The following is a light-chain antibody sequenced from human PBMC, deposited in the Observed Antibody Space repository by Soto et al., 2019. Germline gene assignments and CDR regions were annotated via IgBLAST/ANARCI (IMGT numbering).Light chain of an antibody. V-gene: IGKV3-20*01. J-gene: IGKJ5*01. CDR3: QQYGSSLIT. CDR2: GAS. CDR1: QSVSSNY. Sequence: ENVLTQSPGTLSLSPGERATLSCRASQSVSSNYLAWYQQKPGQAPRLLIYGASSRATGIPDRFSGSGSGTDFTLTISRLEPEDFAVYYCQQYGSSLITFGHGTRLEIK.